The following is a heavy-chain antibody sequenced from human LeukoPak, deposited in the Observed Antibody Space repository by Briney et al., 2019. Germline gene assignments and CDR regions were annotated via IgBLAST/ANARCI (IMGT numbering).Heavy chain of an antibody. CDR2: IWYDGSNK. CDR1: GFTFSSYG. J-gene: IGHJ5*02. Sequence: GESLRLSCAASGFTFSSYGMHWVRQAPGKGLEWVAVIWYDGSNKYYADSVKGRFTISRDNSKNTPYLQMNSLRAEDTAVYYCARERSSSSGFGFDPWGQGALVTVSP. V-gene: IGHV3-33*01. D-gene: IGHD6-6*01. CDR3: ARERSSSSGFGFDP.